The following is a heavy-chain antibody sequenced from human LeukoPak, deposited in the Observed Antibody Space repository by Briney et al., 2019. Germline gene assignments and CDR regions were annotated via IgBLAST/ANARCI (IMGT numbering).Heavy chain of an antibody. V-gene: IGHV4-39*01. CDR1: GGSISGGSYY. D-gene: IGHD3-22*01. Sequence: SETQSLTCSVSGGSISGGSYYWGWIRQPPGEGLEYIGSFSYSGSTHYNPSLKSRVTMSGDTSKNQFSLKLSSVTAADAAVYYCASLSKFYYESRGFFDYWGQGTLVTVSS. J-gene: IGHJ4*02. CDR3: ASLSKFYYESRGFFDY. CDR2: FSYSGST.